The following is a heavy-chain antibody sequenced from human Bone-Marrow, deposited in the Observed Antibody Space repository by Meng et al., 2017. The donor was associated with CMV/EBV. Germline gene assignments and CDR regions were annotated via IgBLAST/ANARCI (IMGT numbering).Heavy chain of an antibody. CDR2: IYPGDSDT. Sequence: GESLKISCAASGFTFSSYWIGWVRQMPGKGLEWMGIIYPGDSDTRYSPSFQGQVTISADKSISTAYLQWSSLKASDTAMYYCARQGADCSSTSCYLPDAFDIWGQGTMVTVSS. D-gene: IGHD2-2*01. V-gene: IGHV5-51*01. CDR1: GFTFSSYW. J-gene: IGHJ3*02. CDR3: ARQGADCSSTSCYLPDAFDI.